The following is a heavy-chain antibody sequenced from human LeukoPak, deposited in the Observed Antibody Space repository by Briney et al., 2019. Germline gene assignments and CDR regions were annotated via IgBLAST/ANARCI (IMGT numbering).Heavy chain of an antibody. CDR2: IWYDGSNK. D-gene: IGHD3-22*01. V-gene: IGHV3-33*01. J-gene: IGHJ4*02. CDR3: ARDQSSYYDSSGYFSH. CDR1: GFTFSSYG. Sequence: PGRSLRLSCAASGFTFSSYGMHWVRQAPGKGLEWVAVIWYDGSNKYYADSVKGRFTISRDNSKNTLYLQMNSLRAEDTAVYHCARDQSSYYDSSGYFSHWGQGTLVTVSS.